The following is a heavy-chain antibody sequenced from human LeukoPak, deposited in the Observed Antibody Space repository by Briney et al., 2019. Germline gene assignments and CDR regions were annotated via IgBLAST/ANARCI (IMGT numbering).Heavy chain of an antibody. Sequence: PGGSLRLSCTVSGFISSNSGMHWVRRAPGKGLEWVAVVWFDGSKRYYADSVKGRFTISRDNSKNTLHLQMDSLRVEDTAVYFCARDFRRYSYGPIDYWGQGTLVTVSS. D-gene: IGHD5-18*01. CDR3: ARDFRRYSYGPIDY. CDR2: VWFDGSKR. J-gene: IGHJ4*02. V-gene: IGHV3-33*01. CDR1: GFISSNSG.